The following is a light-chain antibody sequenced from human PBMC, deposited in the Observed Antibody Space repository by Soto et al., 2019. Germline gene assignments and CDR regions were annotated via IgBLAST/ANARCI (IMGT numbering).Light chain of an antibody. CDR3: MQAMYTPIT. V-gene: IGKV2-28*01. CDR2: LVS. Sequence: VMTQSPLSLPVTPGEPASISCRSSLSLLHYNGNTYLDWYLQKPGQAPQLLISLVSNRASGVPDRFSGSGSGAYFTLKISRVEAEDVGVYYCMQAMYTPITFGPGTKVDIK. CDR1: LSLLHYNGNTY. J-gene: IGKJ3*01.